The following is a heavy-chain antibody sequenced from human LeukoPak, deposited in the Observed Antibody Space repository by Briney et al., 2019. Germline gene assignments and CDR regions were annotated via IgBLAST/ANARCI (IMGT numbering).Heavy chain of an antibody. J-gene: IGHJ5*02. CDR1: GGSISSYY. V-gene: IGHV4-59*12. D-gene: IGHD1-14*01. Sequence: SETLSLTCTVSGGSISSYYWSWIRQPPGKGLEWIGYIYYSGHTYYNPSLKSRVTISEDTSKNHFSLKLSSVTAADTAVYYCARESGNWFDPWGQGTLVTVSS. CDR2: IYYSGHT. CDR3: ARESGNWFDP.